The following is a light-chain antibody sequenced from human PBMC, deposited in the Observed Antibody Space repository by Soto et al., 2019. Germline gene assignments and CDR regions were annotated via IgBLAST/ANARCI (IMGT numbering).Light chain of an antibody. V-gene: IGKV3-11*01. Sequence: EIMLTQSPATGSLFPGEIGTLYCRASQSVSSYLAWYQQKPGQAPRLLIYGASRRATGIPDRFSGSGSGTDFTLTISSLEPEDFAVYYCQQRSSWPLTFGGGTKVDIK. J-gene: IGKJ4*01. CDR2: GAS. CDR1: QSVSSY. CDR3: QQRSSWPLT.